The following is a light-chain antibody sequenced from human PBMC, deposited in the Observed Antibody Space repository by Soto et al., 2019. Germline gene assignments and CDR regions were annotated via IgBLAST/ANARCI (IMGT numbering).Light chain of an antibody. CDR1: RSNIGSNY. J-gene: IGLJ3*02. Sequence: QSVLTHPPSASGTPGQRVTISCSGSRSNIGSNYVYWYQQLPGTAPKLLMYRNDQRPSGVPDRFSGSKSGTSGSLAISGLRSEDEADYYCAAWDDSLSGRVFGGGTKLTVL. V-gene: IGLV1-47*01. CDR2: RND. CDR3: AAWDDSLSGRV.